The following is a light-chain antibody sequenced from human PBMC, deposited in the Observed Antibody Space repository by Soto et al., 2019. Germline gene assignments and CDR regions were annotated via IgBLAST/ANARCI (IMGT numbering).Light chain of an antibody. Sequence: QMTQSPSSLSASVGDRVTITCRASQSIRSYLCWYQQQPGKAPKLLINDASTLQSGVPSRFSGTGSVTDFILTSSRLQPEDFATYYCQQTSSPPLSFGGGTKVEIK. J-gene: IGKJ4*01. V-gene: IGKV1-39*01. CDR2: DAS. CDR3: QQTSSPPLS. CDR1: QSIRSY.